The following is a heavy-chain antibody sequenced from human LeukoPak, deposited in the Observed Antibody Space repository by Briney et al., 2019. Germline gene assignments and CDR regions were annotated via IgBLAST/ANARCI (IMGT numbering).Heavy chain of an antibody. J-gene: IGHJ4*02. D-gene: IGHD3-22*01. CDR3: ARDDGSGYQGFYFDY. Sequence: GGPLRLSCAASGFTFSSYSMNWVRQAPGKGLEWVSYISSSSSTIYYADSVKGRFTISRDNAKNSLYLQMNSLRAEDTAVYYCARDDGSGYQGFYFDYWGQGTLVTVSS. CDR1: GFTFSSYS. CDR2: ISSSSSTI. V-gene: IGHV3-48*01.